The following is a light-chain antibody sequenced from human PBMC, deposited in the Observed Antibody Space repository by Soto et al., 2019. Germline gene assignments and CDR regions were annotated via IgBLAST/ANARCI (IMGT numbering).Light chain of an antibody. V-gene: IGLV2-14*03. CDR3: NSYTSSSTDV. Sequence: QSALTQPASVSGSPGQWITISCTGSSSDIGGYNYVSWYQQHTGKAPKLMIYDVSKRPSGVSNRFSGSKSGNTASLTISGLQAEDEADYYCNSYTSSSTDVFGTGTKVTVL. J-gene: IGLJ1*01. CDR2: DVS. CDR1: SSDIGGYNY.